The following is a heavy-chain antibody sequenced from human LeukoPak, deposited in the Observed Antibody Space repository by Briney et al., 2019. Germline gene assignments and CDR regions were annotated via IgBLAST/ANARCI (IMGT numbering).Heavy chain of an antibody. Sequence: PGGSLRLSCAATGFTFSSYEMNWVRQAPGKGLEWVSFISSSGSAIHYADSVRGRFTISRDNAKNSLFLQMSRLRAEDTAVYYCAREKLSFFDSSGYFDHWGQGTLVTVSS. CDR3: AREKLSFFDSSGYFDH. D-gene: IGHD3-22*01. CDR1: GFTFSSYE. V-gene: IGHV3-48*03. J-gene: IGHJ4*02. CDR2: ISSSGSAI.